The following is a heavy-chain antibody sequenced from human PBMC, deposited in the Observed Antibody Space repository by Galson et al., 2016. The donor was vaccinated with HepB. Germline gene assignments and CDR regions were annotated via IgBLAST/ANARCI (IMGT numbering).Heavy chain of an antibody. J-gene: IGHJ4*02. Sequence: SLRLSCAASGFTFSDNYINWVRQAPGKGLEWVSSICSSFITYYADSVKGRFTISRDNAKNSLYLQMNSVRAEDTAVCYCARDQGYCSGITCLIYDYWGQGTLVTVSS. CDR3: ARDQGYCSGITCLIYDY. D-gene: IGHD2-2*01. CDR1: GFTFSDNY. V-gene: IGHV3-69-1*01. CDR2: ICSSFIT.